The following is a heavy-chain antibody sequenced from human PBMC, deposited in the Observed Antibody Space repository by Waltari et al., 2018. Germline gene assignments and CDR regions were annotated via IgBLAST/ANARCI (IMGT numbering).Heavy chain of an antibody. CDR3: ARAHSYGSSDYYYMDV. Sequence: EVQLVESGGGLVKPGGSPRPSCAASGFTFSAYSTNWVRQAPGKGLEWVSSISSSSSYIYYADSVKGRFTISRDNAKNSLSLQMNSLRAEDTAVYYCARAHSYGSSDYYYMDVWGNGTTVTVSS. D-gene: IGHD5-18*01. CDR2: ISSSSSYI. V-gene: IGHV3-21*02. CDR1: GFTFSAYS. J-gene: IGHJ6*03.